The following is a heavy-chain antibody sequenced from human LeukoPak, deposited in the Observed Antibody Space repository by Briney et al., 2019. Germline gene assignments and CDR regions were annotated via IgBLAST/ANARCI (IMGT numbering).Heavy chain of an antibody. J-gene: IGHJ4*02. Sequence: ASVKVSCKASGYTFTDFYINWVRQAPGQGLEWMGRINPSGASTRYAQKFQGRVTMTRDTSTSTVYMELSSLRSEDTAVYYCARGDRRRPPSSIGWYSENIFDYWGQGTLVTVSS. CDR2: INPSGAST. V-gene: IGHV1-46*01. CDR3: ARGDRRRPPSSIGWYSENIFDY. CDR1: GYTFTDFY. D-gene: IGHD6-13*01.